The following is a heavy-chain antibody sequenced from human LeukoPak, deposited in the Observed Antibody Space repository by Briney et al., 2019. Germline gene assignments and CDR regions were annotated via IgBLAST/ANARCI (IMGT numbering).Heavy chain of an antibody. CDR1: GGSISSGSFY. Sequence: PSETLSLTCTVSGGSISSGSFYWSWIRQPAGKGLEWIGHIYVSGSANSNPSLKSRVTISMDTSKNQFSLNLSSVTAADTAVYYCARDPFARYCSTTNSQGSWGQGTLVTVSS. J-gene: IGHJ5*02. V-gene: IGHV4-61*09. CDR3: ARDPFARYCSTTNSQGS. CDR2: IYVSGSA. D-gene: IGHD2-2*01.